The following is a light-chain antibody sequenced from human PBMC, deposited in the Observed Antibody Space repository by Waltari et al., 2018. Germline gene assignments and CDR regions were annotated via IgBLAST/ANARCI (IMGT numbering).Light chain of an antibody. Sequence: SYVLTQPPSVSVAPGQTAAISCGGNDIGTKTVKWYQQKPKQAPLVVMYHDSDRPSGIPERFSGSNSGNTAILTINRVEAGDEADYYCQVWDSSSEHVVFGGGTKLIVL. J-gene: IGLJ2*01. CDR1: DIGTKT. CDR3: QVWDSSSEHVV. CDR2: HDS. V-gene: IGLV3-21*01.